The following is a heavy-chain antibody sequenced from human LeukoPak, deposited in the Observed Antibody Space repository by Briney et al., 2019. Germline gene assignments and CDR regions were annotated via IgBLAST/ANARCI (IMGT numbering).Heavy chain of an antibody. CDR2: IYHSGSA. CDR1: GYSISSDYF. D-gene: IGHD6-13*01. CDR3: ARRDSSWYFFDF. J-gene: IGHJ4*02. Sequence: PSETLFLTCTVSGYSISSDYFWGWIRRPPGKGLEWIGTIYHSGSAYYNPSLESRVTISVDTSKNQFSLKVSSVTAADTAVYYCARRDSSWYFFDFWGQGTLVTVSS. V-gene: IGHV4-38-2*02.